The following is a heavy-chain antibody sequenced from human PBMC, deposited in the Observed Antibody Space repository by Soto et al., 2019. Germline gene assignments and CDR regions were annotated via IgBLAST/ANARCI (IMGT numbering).Heavy chain of an antibody. CDR3: AREGGAWYYYDSSGYYPLGY. V-gene: IGHV3-30-3*01. CDR2: ISYDGSNK. Sequence: QVQLVESGGGVVQPGRSLRLSCAASGFTFSSYAMHWVRQAPGKGLEWVAVISYDGSNKYYADSVKGRFTISRDNSKNTLYLQMNSLRAEDTAVYYCAREGGAWYYYDSSGYYPLGYWGQGTLVTVSS. D-gene: IGHD3-22*01. CDR1: GFTFSSYA. J-gene: IGHJ4*02.